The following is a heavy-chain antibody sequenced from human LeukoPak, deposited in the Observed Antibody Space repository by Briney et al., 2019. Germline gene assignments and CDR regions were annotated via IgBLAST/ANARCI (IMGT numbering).Heavy chain of an antibody. D-gene: IGHD3-10*01. CDR2: IHYSGST. CDR3: ARGESGFPIDY. Sequence: SETLSLTCTVSGGSISSHYWSWIRQPPGKGLEWIGYIHYSGSTNYNPSLKSRVTISVDTSKNQFSLKLSSVTAADTAVYYCARGESGFPIDYWGQGTLVTVSS. J-gene: IGHJ4*02. V-gene: IGHV4-59*11. CDR1: GGSISSHY.